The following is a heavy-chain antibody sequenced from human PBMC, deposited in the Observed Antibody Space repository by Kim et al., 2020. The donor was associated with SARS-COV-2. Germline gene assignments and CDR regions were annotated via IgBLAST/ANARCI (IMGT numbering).Heavy chain of an antibody. CDR3: AKEDGRILDP. CDR2: IYSGGSST. Sequence: GGSLRLSCAASGFTFSSYAMSWVRQAPGKGLEWVSVIYSGGSSTYYADSVKGRFTISRDNSKNTLYLQMNSLRAEDTAVYYCAKEDGRILDPWGQGTLVTVSS. V-gene: IGHV3-23*03. J-gene: IGHJ5*02. CDR1: GFTFSSYA. D-gene: IGHD1-26*01.